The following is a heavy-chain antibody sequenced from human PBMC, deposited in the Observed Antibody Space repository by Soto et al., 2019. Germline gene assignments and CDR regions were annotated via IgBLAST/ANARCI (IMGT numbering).Heavy chain of an antibody. Sequence: GGSLRLSCAASAFTFSTYWMSWLRQAPGKGLEWVATIKQDGSEKYHVDSVKGRFTISRDNAKESLYLEMSSLRAEDTAVYFCVRGCGRSSCPYYFDYWGQGSLVTVSS. CDR3: VRGCGRSSCPYYFDY. D-gene: IGHD2-2*01. CDR1: AFTFSTYW. J-gene: IGHJ4*02. CDR2: IKQDGSEK. V-gene: IGHV3-7*01.